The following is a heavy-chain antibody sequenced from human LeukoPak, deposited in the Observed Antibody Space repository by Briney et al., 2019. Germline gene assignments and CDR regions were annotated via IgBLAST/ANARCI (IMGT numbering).Heavy chain of an antibody. J-gene: IGHJ4*02. V-gene: IGHV1-46*01. CDR3: ARDRPPRSTAGVVAGMGRFDY. Sequence: ASVKVSCKASGYTFTSYYMHWVRQAPGQGLEWMGIINPSGGSTSYAQKFQGRVTMTRDTPTSTVYMELSSLRSEDTAVYYCARDRPPRSTAGVVAGMGRFDYWGQGTLVTVSS. D-gene: IGHD6-19*01. CDR1: GYTFTSYY. CDR2: INPSGGST.